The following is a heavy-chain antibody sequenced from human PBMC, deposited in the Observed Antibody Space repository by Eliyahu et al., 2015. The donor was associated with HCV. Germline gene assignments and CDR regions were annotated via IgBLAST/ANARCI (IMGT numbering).Heavy chain of an antibody. CDR3: ARGAPDIVVVPAAIFLDY. D-gene: IGHD2-2*01. J-gene: IGHJ4*02. CDR1: GFTFSDYY. CDR2: ISSSGSTI. Sequence: QVQLVESGGGLVKPGGSLRLSCAASGFTFSDYYMSWIRQAPGKGLEWXSYISSSGSTIYYADSVKGRFTISRDNAKNSLYLQMNSLRAEDTAVYYCARGAPDIVVVPAAIFLDYWGQGTLVTVSS. V-gene: IGHV3-11*01.